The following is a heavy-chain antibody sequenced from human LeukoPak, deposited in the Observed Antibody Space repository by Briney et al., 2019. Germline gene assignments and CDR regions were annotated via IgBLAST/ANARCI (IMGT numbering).Heavy chain of an antibody. CDR3: AKDSVDTVTTAWYFDY. V-gene: IGHV3-9*01. Sequence: SLRLSCAASGFTFDDYAMHWVRQAPGKGLEWVSGISWNSGSIGYADSVKGRFTISRDNAKNSLYLQMNSLRAEDTALYYCAKDSVDTVTTAWYFDYWGQGTLVTVSS. CDR2: ISWNSGSI. J-gene: IGHJ4*02. CDR1: GFTFDDYA. D-gene: IGHD4-17*01.